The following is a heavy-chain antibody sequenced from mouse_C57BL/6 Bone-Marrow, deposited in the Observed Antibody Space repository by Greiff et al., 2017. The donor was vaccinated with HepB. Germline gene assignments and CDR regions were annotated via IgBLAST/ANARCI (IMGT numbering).Heavy chain of an antibody. J-gene: IGHJ2*01. D-gene: IGHD1-1*02. V-gene: IGHV14-4*01. CDR3: TPLWADY. CDR2: IDPENGDT. Sequence: EVQRVESGAELVRPGASVKLSCSASGFNIKDDYMHWVKQRPEQGLEWIGWIDPENGDTEYASKFQGKATITADTSSNTAYLQLSSLTSEDTAVYYCTPLWADYWGQGTTLTVSS. CDR1: GFNIKDDY.